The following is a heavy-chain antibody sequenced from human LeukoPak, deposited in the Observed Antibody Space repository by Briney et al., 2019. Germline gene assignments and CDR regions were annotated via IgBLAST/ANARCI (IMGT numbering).Heavy chain of an antibody. CDR2: IYYSGST. Sequence: SETLSLTCTVSGGSISSGGYYWSWIRQHPGKGLEWIGYIYYSGSTYYNPSLKSRVTISVDTSKNQFSLKLSSVTAADTAVYYCAARIVGATKGWFDPWGQGTLVTVSS. J-gene: IGHJ5*02. CDR1: GGSISSGGYY. V-gene: IGHV4-31*03. CDR3: AARIVGATKGWFDP. D-gene: IGHD1-26*01.